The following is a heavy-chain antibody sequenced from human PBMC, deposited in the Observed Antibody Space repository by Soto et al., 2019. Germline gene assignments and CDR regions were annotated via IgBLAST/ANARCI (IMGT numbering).Heavy chain of an antibody. CDR1: GFIFENFG. CDR2: ISGSGFKK. D-gene: IGHD1-26*01. V-gene: IGHV3-23*01. CDR3: ARDQFYSGSYYLYYYYYGMDV. J-gene: IGHJ6*02. Sequence: GGSLRLSCAASGFIFENFGMSWVRQAPGKGLEWISSISGSGFKKYYADSVKGRFTISRDNSKNTLYLQMNSLRAEDTAVYYCARDQFYSGSYYLYYYYYGMDVWGQGTTVTVSS.